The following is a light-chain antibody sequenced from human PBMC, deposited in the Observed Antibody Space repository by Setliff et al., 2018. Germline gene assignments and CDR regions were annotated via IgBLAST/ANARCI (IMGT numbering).Light chain of an antibody. Sequence: QSALTQPAAVSGSPGQSITISCTGTSSDVGGYNYVSWYQQYPGKAPKLIIYAVSDRPSGVSNRFSGSKSGNTASLTISGLQTEDEADYYCNAYTSGSTYVFGTGTKVTVL. CDR1: SSDVGGYNY. J-gene: IGLJ1*01. CDR2: AVS. V-gene: IGLV2-14*01. CDR3: NAYTSGSTYV.